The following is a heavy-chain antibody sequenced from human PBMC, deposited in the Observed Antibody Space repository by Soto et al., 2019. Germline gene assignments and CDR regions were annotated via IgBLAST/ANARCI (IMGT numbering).Heavy chain of an antibody. D-gene: IGHD3-22*01. Sequence: PGGALRLSCSASGFTFSSYGMHWVRQAPGKGLEWVAVISYDGSNKYYADSVKGRFTISRDNSKNTLYLQMNSLRAEDTAVYYCAKVHYYDSSGYGSAEYFQHWGQGTLVTVSS. CDR2: ISYDGSNK. V-gene: IGHV3-30*18. CDR1: GFTFSSYG. CDR3: AKVHYYDSSGYGSAEYFQH. J-gene: IGHJ1*01.